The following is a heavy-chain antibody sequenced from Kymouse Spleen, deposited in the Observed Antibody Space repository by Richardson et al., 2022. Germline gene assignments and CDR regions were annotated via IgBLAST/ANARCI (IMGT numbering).Heavy chain of an antibody. Sequence: EVQLVESGGGLVKPGGSLRLSCAASGFTFSNAWMSWVRQAPGKGLEWVGRIKSKTDGGTTDYAAPVKGRFTISRDDSKNTLYLQMNSLKTEDTAVYYCTTYYYGSGSYYHAFDIWGQGTMVTVSS. CDR3: TTYYYGSGSYYHAFDI. V-gene: IGHV3-15*01. CDR2: IKSKTDGGTT. CDR1: GFTFSNAW. D-gene: IGHD3-10*01. J-gene: IGHJ3*02.